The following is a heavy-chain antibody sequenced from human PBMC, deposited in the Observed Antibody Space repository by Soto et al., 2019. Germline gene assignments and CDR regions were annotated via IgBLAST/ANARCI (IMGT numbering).Heavy chain of an antibody. D-gene: IGHD3-10*01. CDR1: GGFTSTNNW. CDR2: AYHSGST. V-gene: IGHV4-4*02. Sequence: QLQLQESGPGLVRPSRTLSLTCAVSGGFTSTNNWWSWVRQPPRKGLEWIGDAYHSGSTEYNPSLKSRVSMSVDKSKNQISLKLTSATAADTAVYYWARSPPSSYYGGSGTFDYWGQGTLVIVSS. J-gene: IGHJ4*02. CDR3: ARSPPSSYYGGSGTFDY.